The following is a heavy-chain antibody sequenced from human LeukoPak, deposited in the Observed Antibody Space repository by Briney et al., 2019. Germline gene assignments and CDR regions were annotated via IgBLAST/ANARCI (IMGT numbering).Heavy chain of an antibody. CDR3: ARDLSAAGTQWFDP. CDR2: IWYDGSNK. CDR1: GFNFGGYG. J-gene: IGHJ5*02. Sequence: GGSLRLSCGASGFNFGGYGMHWVRQAPGKGLEWVAVIWYDGSNKNYADSVKGRFTISRDNSKNTLDLQMNSLRAEDTAVYYCARDLSAAGTQWFDPWGQGTLVTVSS. D-gene: IGHD6-13*01. V-gene: IGHV3-33*01.